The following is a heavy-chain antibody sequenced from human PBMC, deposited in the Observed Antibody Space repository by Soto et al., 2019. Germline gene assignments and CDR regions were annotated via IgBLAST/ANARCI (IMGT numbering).Heavy chain of an antibody. CDR3: ARDSNMLRPKNFDY. V-gene: IGHV1-18*01. Sequence: GASVKVSCKASGYIFTSHGINWVRQAPGQGLEWMGWISSYNGDTNYAQNLQGRVTMTTDTSTTTIYMELRSLRSDDTAVYYCARDSNMLRPKNFDYWGQGTLVTVSS. CDR2: ISSYNGDT. D-gene: IGHD2-8*01. CDR1: GYIFTSHG. J-gene: IGHJ4*02.